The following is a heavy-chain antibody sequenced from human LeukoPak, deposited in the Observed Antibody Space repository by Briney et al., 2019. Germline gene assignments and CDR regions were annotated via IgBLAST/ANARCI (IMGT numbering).Heavy chain of an antibody. Sequence: SETLSLTCAVYGGSFSGYYWSWIRQPPGKGLEWIGEINHSGSTNYNPSLKSRGTISVGTSKNQFSLKLSSVTPADTAVYYCARPRLRITMVRGVMRGMDVWGQGTTVTVSS. V-gene: IGHV4-34*01. CDR3: ARPRLRITMVRGVMRGMDV. D-gene: IGHD3-10*01. CDR1: GGSFSGYY. J-gene: IGHJ6*02. CDR2: INHSGST.